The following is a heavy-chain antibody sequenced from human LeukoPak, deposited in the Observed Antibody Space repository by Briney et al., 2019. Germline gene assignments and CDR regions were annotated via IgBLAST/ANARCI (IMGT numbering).Heavy chain of an antibody. CDR2: IIPIFGTA. CDR1: GGTFSSYA. D-gene: IGHD1-26*01. V-gene: IGHV1-69*13. J-gene: IGHJ4*02. Sequence: ASVKVSCKASGGTFSSYAISWVRQAPGQGLEWMGGIIPIFGTANYAQKFQGRVTITADESTSTAYMELSSLRSEDTAVYYCASVGAVKVFDYWGQGTLVTVSS. CDR3: ASVGAVKVFDY.